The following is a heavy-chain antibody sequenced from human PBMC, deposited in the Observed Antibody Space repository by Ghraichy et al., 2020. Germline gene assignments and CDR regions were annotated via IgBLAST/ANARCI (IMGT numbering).Heavy chain of an antibody. D-gene: IGHD2-15*01. CDR1: GFTFSSYA. J-gene: IGHJ6*02. V-gene: IGHV3-23*01. CDR3: AKDRCSGGSCYGIYNYYAMDV. CDR2: ISDSGGST. Sequence: GGSLRLSCAASGFTFSSYAMNWVRQAPGKGLEWVSGISDSGGSTYYADSVKGRFTISRDNSKNTLFLQMNSLRAEDTAVYYCAKDRCSGGSCYGIYNYYAMDVWGQGTTVTVSS.